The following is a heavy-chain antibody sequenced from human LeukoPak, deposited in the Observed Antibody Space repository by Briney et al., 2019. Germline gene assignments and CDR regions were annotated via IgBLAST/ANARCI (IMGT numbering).Heavy chain of an antibody. Sequence: ASVKVSCKASGYTFTSYYMYWVRQAPGQGLEWMGLINPTGGSTGYAQKFQGRVTMTRDMSTSTDYMELSSLRSEDAAIYYCARDNSVGDNAWWFDPWGQGTLVTVSS. CDR1: GYTFTSYY. CDR3: ARDNSVGDNAWWFDP. D-gene: IGHD1-26*01. V-gene: IGHV1-46*01. CDR2: INPTGGST. J-gene: IGHJ5*02.